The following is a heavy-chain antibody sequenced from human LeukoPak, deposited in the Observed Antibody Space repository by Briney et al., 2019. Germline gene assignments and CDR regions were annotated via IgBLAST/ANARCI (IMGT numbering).Heavy chain of an antibody. CDR3: ARGSPAADDAFDI. J-gene: IGHJ3*02. D-gene: IGHD6-13*01. CDR1: GGSFSGYY. Sequence: SETLSLTCAVNGGSFSGYYWNWIRQPPGKGLEWIGDITRTGSTNDNPSLAGRVTVSVDTSKNQFSLSLASVTAADTALYYRARGSPAADDAFDIWGQGTLVTVSS. V-gene: IGHV4-34*01. CDR2: ITRTGST.